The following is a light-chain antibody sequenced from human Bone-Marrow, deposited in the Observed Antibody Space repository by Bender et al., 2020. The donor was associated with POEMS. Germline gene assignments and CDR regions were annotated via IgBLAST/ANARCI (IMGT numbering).Light chain of an antibody. CDR3: YSNAGSDTLYV. V-gene: IGLV3-1*01. Sequence: SYELTQPPSVSVPPGQTASITCSGDKLGDKFACWYQQKPGQSPVLVIYQDSKRPSGIPDRFSGSKSGNTASLTISGLQAEDEADYYCYSNAGSDTLYVFGTGTKVSVL. J-gene: IGLJ1*01. CDR2: QDS. CDR1: KLGDKF.